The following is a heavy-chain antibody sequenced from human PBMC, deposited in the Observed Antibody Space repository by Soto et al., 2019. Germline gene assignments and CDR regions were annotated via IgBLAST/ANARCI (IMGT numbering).Heavy chain of an antibody. Sequence: GASVKVSCKASGYTFTSYDIYWVRQDTGQGLEWMGWMNPNSGNTGYAQKFQGRVTMTRNTSISTAYMELSSLRSEDTAVYYCARNGGGTMIVVAAYWYFDFWCRGTLVTVSS. D-gene: IGHD3-22*01. CDR2: MNPNSGNT. CDR1: GYTFTSYD. J-gene: IGHJ2*01. V-gene: IGHV1-8*01. CDR3: ARNGGGTMIVVAAYWYFDF.